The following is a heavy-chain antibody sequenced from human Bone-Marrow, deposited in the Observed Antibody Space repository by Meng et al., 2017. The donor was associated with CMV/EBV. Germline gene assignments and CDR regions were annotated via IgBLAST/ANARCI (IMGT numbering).Heavy chain of an antibody. CDR3: ARDGPEDPRPQSIAARGSSSAFDI. V-gene: IGHV1-69*04. J-gene: IGHJ3*02. CDR1: GGTFSSYT. CDR2: IIPILGIA. Sequence: SVKVSCKASGGTFSSYTISWVRQAPGQGLEWMGRIIPILGIANYAQKFQGRVTITADKSTSTAYMELSSLRSEDTAVYYCARDGPEDPRPQSIAARGSSSAFDIWGQGTMVTVSS. D-gene: IGHD6-6*01.